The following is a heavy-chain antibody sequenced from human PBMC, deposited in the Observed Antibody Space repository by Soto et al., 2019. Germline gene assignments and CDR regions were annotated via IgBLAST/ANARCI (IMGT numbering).Heavy chain of an antibody. D-gene: IGHD5-18*01. CDR3: ARAPAGYSYGYD. V-gene: IGHV3-23*01. CDR1: GFTFSSYA. Sequence: GGSLRLSCAASGFTFSSYAMSWVRQAPGKGLEWVSAISGSGGSTYYADSVKGRFTISRDNAKNTVYLQMNSLRAEDTAVYYCARAPAGYSYGYDWGQGTLVTVSS. J-gene: IGHJ4*02. CDR2: ISGSGGST.